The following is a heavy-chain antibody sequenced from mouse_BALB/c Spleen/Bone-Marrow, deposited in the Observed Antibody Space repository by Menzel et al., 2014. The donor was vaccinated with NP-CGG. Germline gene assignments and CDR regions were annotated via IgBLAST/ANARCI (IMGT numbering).Heavy chain of an antibody. J-gene: IGHJ2*01. D-gene: IGHD2-3*01. V-gene: IGHV1S22*01. CDR3: ARWLLLDY. CDR1: GYTFTSYW. CDR2: IYPGTGST. Sequence: LQQSGSELVRPGASVKLSCKASGYTFTSYWMHWVKQRPGQGLEWIGNIYPGTGSTNYDEKFKTKATLTVDTSSSTAYMQLSSLTSEDSAVYYCARWLLLDYWGHGTTLTVSS.